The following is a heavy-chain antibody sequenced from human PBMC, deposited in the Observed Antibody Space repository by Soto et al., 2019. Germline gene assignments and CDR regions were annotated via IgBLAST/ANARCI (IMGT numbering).Heavy chain of an antibody. CDR3: ARATGYLAHTPSVAWFDS. J-gene: IGHJ5*01. D-gene: IGHD2-15*01. Sequence: QVQLVQSGTEVKKPGASLKVSCKASGFTSTNYGVTWVRQAPGQGLEWMGWISVYSGKTNYAQNLQFRLTLTTDTSTSTAYMELTNLRSDDTAVYYCARATGYLAHTPSVAWFDSWGQGTLVTVSS. CDR1: GFTSTNYG. CDR2: ISVYSGKT. V-gene: IGHV1-18*01.